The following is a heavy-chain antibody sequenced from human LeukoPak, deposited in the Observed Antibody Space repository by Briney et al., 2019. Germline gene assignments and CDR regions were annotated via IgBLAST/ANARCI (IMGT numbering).Heavy chain of an antibody. V-gene: IGHV3-23*01. Sequence: PGGSLRLSCAASGFTFSSYAMSWVRQAPGKGLEWVSAISGSGGSTYYADSVKGRFTISRDNSKNTLYLQMNSPRAEDTAVYYCAKFRSGYEEFDYWGQGTLVTVSS. J-gene: IGHJ4*02. D-gene: IGHD5-12*01. CDR1: GFTFSSYA. CDR2: ISGSGGST. CDR3: AKFRSGYEEFDY.